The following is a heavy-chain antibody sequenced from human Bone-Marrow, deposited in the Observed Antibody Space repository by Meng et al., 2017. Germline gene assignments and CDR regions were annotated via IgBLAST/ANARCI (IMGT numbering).Heavy chain of an antibody. CDR2: IYHSGST. CDR3: ARGSSSSWPNFDS. CDR1: GGSISSSNW. Sequence: QGPLPESGPGLLKPLGTLSLTCAVSGGSISSSNWWSWVRQPPGKGLEWIGEIYHSGSTNYNPSLKSRVTISVDKSKNQFSLKLSSVTAADTAVYYCARGSSSSWPNFDSWGQGTLVTVSS. V-gene: IGHV4-4*02. J-gene: IGHJ4*02. D-gene: IGHD6-13*01.